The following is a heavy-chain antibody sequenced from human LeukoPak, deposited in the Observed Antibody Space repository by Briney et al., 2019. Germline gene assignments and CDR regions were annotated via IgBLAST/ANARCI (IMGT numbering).Heavy chain of an antibody. V-gene: IGHV3-23*01. Sequence: PGGSLRLSCVASGFTFTNYAMSWIGQAQGKGLEGVSLISNTGTDTYYADSVQGRFTISRDNSENTLYLQMNNLRAEDTAIYYCAKVPYSDYGSGRPPFMDVWGQGTTVAVSS. J-gene: IGHJ6*02. CDR2: ISNTGTDT. CDR1: GFTFTNYA. D-gene: IGHD3-10*01. CDR3: AKVPYSDYGSGRPPFMDV.